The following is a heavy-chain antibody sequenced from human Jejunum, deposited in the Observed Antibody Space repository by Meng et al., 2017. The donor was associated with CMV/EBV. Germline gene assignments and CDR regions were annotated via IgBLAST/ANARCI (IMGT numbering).Heavy chain of an antibody. V-gene: IGHV3-15*01. Sequence: SPRLSCAASGFTFINAWMSWVRQAPGKGLEWVGRIRSNADGGTADYVAPVTGRFTVSRDDSKNTLYLQMNSLKTEDTAVYYCTTEYDWGQGTLVTVSS. CDR1: GFTFINAW. J-gene: IGHJ4*02. CDR2: IRSNADGGTA. CDR3: TTEYD.